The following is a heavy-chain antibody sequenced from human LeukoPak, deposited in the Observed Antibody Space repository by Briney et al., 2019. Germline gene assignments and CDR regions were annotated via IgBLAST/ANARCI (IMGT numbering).Heavy chain of an antibody. CDR1: GGSISSSNW. CDR3: ARHGWYSSGWYDY. Sequence: PSGTLSLTCAVSGGSISSSNWWAWVRQPPGKGLEWIGERHHSGITNYNPSLKSRVTISVDDSRTQFSLKVNSVTAADTAVYYCARHGWYSSGWYDYWGQGTLVTVSS. CDR2: RHHSGIT. D-gene: IGHD6-19*01. V-gene: IGHV4-4*02. J-gene: IGHJ4*02.